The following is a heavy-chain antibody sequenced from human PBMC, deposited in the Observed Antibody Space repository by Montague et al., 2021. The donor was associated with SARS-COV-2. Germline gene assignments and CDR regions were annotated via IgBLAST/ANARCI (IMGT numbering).Heavy chain of an antibody. J-gene: IGHJ5*02. CDR1: GFTFSSYE. V-gene: IGHV3-48*03. Sequence: SLRLSCAASGFTFSSYEMNWVRQAPGKGLEWVSYISSSGSTIYYADSVKGRFTISRDNAKNSLYLQMNSLRAEDTAVYYCARLGYCSGSSCIDPWGQGTLVTVSS. D-gene: IGHD2-15*01. CDR2: ISSSGSTI. CDR3: ARLGYCSGSSCIDP.